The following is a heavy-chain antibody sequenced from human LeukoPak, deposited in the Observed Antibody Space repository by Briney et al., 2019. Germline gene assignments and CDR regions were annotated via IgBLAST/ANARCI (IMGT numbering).Heavy chain of an antibody. CDR1: GYTFTSYY. D-gene: IGHD5-12*01. CDR3: ATHSPEWRYSGYNNFYYIDV. V-gene: IGHV1-46*01. J-gene: IGHJ6*03. CDR2: INPSGGST. Sequence: GASVKVSCKASGYTFTSYYMHWVRQAPGQGLEWMGIINPSGGSTSYAQKFQGRVTMTEDTSTDTAYMELSSLTSEDTAVYYCATHSPEWRYSGYNNFYYIDVWGKGTTVTVSS.